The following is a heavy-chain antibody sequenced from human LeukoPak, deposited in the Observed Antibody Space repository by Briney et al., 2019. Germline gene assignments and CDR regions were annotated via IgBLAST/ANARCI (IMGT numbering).Heavy chain of an antibody. CDR2: ISGSGGST. D-gene: IGHD3-22*01. Sequence: GGSLRLSCAASGFTFSSYAMSWVRQARGRGLEWVSAISGSGGSTYYADSVKGRFTISRDNSKNTLYLQMNSLRAEDTAVYYCAKPSLYYLDAFDIWGQGTMVTVSS. V-gene: IGHV3-23*01. J-gene: IGHJ3*02. CDR3: AKPSLYYLDAFDI. CDR1: GFTFSSYA.